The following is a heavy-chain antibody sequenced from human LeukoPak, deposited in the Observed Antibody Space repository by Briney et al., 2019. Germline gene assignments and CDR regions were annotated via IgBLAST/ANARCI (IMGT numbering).Heavy chain of an antibody. CDR1: GFTFTNAW. CDR3: TTDRAISGLPIFGY. CDR2: VKGKSDGGTI. V-gene: IGHV3-15*01. J-gene: IGHJ4*02. D-gene: IGHD3-3*01. Sequence: PGGSLRLSCAAAGFTFTNAWMSWVRQAPGKGLEWVGRVKGKSDGGTIDYAAPVKGRFTISRDDSKTMVSLQTNSLESGDTAVYYCTTDRAISGLPIFGYWGQGTPVTVSS.